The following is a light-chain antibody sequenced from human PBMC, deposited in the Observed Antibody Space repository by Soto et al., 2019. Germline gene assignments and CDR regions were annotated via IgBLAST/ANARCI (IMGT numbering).Light chain of an antibody. Sequence: QSALTQPPSASGSPGQSVTISCTGTSSDVGGYNYVSWYQQHPGKAPKLMIYEVSKRPSGVPDRFSGSKSGNTASLTVSGLQAEDEADYYCSSYAGSINSGFGGGTKLTVL. V-gene: IGLV2-8*01. CDR1: SSDVGGYNY. J-gene: IGLJ2*01. CDR3: SSYAGSINSG. CDR2: EVS.